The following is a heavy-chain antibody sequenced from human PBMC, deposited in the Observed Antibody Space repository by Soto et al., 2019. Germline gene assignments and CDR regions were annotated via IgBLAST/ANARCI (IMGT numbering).Heavy chain of an antibody. D-gene: IGHD3-10*01. CDR3: ATTLRARLVRGGWDFDY. J-gene: IGHJ4*02. V-gene: IGHV1-18*01. Sequence: ASVKVSCKASGYTFTSYGISWVRQAPGQGLEWMGWISAYNGNTNYAQKLQGRVTMTTDTSTSTAYMELRSLRSDDTSVYYCATTLRARLVRGGWDFDYWGQGTLVTVSS. CDR2: ISAYNGNT. CDR1: GYTFTSYG.